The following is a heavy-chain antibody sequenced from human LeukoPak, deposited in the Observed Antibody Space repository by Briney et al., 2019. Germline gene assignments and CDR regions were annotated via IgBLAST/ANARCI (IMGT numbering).Heavy chain of an antibody. CDR1: GGSISSGGYY. D-gene: IGHD6-13*01. Sequence: SETPSLTCTVSGGSISSGGYYWSWIRQHPGKGLEWIGYIYYSGSTYYNPSLKSRVTISVDTSKNQFSLKLSSVTAADTAVYYCARDRVAAAGTNGMDVWGQGTTVTVSS. V-gene: IGHV4-31*03. CDR3: ARDRVAAAGTNGMDV. CDR2: IYYSGST. J-gene: IGHJ6*02.